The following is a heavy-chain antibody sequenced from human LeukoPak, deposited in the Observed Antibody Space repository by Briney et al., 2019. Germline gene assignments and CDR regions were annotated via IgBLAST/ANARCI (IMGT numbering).Heavy chain of an antibody. CDR2: IYYSGST. V-gene: IGHV4-39*01. D-gene: IGHD3-22*01. CDR1: GGSISSSSYY. CDR3: TRHTFYYYDSSGYYERPFDF. J-gene: IGHJ4*02. Sequence: SETLSLTCTVSGGSISSSSYYWGWIRQPPGKGLEWIGSIYYSGSTYYNPSLKSRVTISVDTSKNQFSLKLSSVTAADTAVFYCTRHTFYYYDSSGYYERPFDFWGQGTLVTVSS.